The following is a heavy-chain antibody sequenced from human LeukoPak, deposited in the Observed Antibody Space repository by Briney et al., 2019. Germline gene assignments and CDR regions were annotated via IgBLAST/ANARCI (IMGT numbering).Heavy chain of an antibody. CDR3: TIHSSGLDV. J-gene: IGHJ4*02. CDR1: GFFFDDYA. D-gene: IGHD3-22*01. V-gene: IGHV3-73*01. CDR2: IRSKANSYAT. Sequence: GGSLRLSCAASGFFFDDYAMHWVRLAPGKGLEWVGRIRSKANSYATAYAASVKGRFTISRDDSKNTAYLQMNSLKTEDTAVYYCTIHSSGLDVWGQGTLVTVSS.